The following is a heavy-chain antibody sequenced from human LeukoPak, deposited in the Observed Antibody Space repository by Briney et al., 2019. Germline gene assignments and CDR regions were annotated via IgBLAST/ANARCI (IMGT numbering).Heavy chain of an antibody. D-gene: IGHD6-19*01. V-gene: IGHV3-21*04. Sequence: GGSLRLSCAASGFTFSSYSMNWVRQAPGKGLEWVSSISSSSSYIYYADSVKGRFTISRDNSKNTLYLQMNSLRAEDTAVYYCAKVSGIAVDYIDYWGQGTLVTVSS. CDR3: AKVSGIAVDYIDY. CDR1: GFTFSSYS. J-gene: IGHJ4*02. CDR2: ISSSSSYI.